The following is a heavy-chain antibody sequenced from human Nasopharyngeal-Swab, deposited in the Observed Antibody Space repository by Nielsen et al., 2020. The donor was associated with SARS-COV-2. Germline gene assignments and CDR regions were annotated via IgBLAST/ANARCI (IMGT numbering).Heavy chain of an antibody. CDR3: ARVLGRGVYYYYCGMDV. J-gene: IGHJ6*02. CDR2: ISGTSTYI. CDR1: GFSFSDYS. Sequence: GESLKISCAASGFSFSDYSMNWVRQAPGKGLEWVSPISGTSTYIYYADSVKGRFTISRDNAKNSLYLQMNSLRAEDAAMYYCARVLGRGVYYYYCGMDVWGQGTTVTVSS. V-gene: IGHV3-21*01. D-gene: IGHD3-10*01.